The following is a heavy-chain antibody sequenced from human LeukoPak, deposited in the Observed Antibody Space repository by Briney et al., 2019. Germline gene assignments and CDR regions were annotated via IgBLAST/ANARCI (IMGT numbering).Heavy chain of an antibody. D-gene: IGHD6-13*01. V-gene: IGHV3-48*01. Sequence: PGGSLRLSCGASGFTFSSYSMTWVRQAPGKGLEWVSYISSSSSTIYYADSVKGRFTISRDNAKNSLYLQMNSLRAEDTAVYYCASISWQGIAAPVNYWGQGTLVTVSS. J-gene: IGHJ4*02. CDR2: ISSSSSTI. CDR3: ASISWQGIAAPVNY. CDR1: GFTFSSYS.